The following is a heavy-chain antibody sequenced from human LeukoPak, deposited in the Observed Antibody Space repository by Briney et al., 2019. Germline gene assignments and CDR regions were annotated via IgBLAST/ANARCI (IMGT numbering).Heavy chain of an antibody. Sequence: PGRSLRLSCAASGFTFDDYAMHWVRQAPGKGLEWVSGISWNSGSIGYADSVKGRFTISRDNAKNTLYLQMNSLRAEDTAVYYCARANYYYSYYMDVWGKGTTVTVSS. CDR2: ISWNSGSI. J-gene: IGHJ6*03. V-gene: IGHV3-9*01. CDR1: GFTFDDYA. CDR3: ARANYYYSYYMDV.